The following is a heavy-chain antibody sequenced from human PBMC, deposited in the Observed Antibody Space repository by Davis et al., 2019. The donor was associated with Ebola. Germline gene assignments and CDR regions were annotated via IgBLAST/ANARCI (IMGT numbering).Heavy chain of an antibody. J-gene: IGHJ4*02. CDR3: AKDMGMVRGYYFDY. CDR2: ISYEGSNK. CDR1: GLTFSRHG. D-gene: IGHD3-10*01. V-gene: IGHV3-30*18. Sequence: PGGSLTLSCAASGLTFSRHGLHWVRQAPGNGMAWVAVISYEGSNKYYADSVNVRLTISRDKSKNSLYLQMNSLRAEDTAVYYCAKDMGMVRGYYFDYWGQGTMVTVSS.